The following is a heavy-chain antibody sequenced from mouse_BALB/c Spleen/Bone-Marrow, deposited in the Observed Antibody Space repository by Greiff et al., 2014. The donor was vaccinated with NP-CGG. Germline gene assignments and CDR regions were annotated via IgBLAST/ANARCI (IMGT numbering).Heavy chain of an antibody. CDR1: GFAFSSYD. CDR2: ISHGGGTT. J-gene: IGHJ4*01. D-gene: IGHD2-3*01. V-gene: IGHV5-12-1*01. Sequence: EVKLGESGGGLVKPGGSLKLSCAASGFAFSSYDMSWVRQTPEKRLEWVAYISHGGGTTYYSDTVKGRFTISRDNAKNTLYLQMSSLKSEDTAIYYCTRHGGYYPYYYAMDYWGQRTSLTPST. CDR3: TRHGGYYPYYYAMDY.